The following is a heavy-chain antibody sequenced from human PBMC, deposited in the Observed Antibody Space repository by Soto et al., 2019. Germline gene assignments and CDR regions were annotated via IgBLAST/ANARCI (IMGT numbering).Heavy chain of an antibody. CDR1: GGTFSSYA. CDR2: IIPIFGTA. J-gene: IGHJ6*02. CDR3: ARDKGTGDYALDYYYGMDV. Sequence: ASVKVSCKASGGTFSSYAISCVQQAPGQGLEWMGGIIPIFGTANYAQKFQGRVTITADESTSTAYMELSSLRSEDTAVYYCARDKGTGDYALDYYYGMDVWGQGTTVTVSS. D-gene: IGHD4-17*01. V-gene: IGHV1-69*13.